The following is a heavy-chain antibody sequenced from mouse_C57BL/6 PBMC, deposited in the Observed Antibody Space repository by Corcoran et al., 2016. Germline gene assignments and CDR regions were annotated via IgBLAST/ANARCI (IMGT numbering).Heavy chain of an antibody. CDR3: ARFTTVMDY. Sequence: EVHLQQSGPELVQPGASVKISCKASGYTFTDYYMTWVKQSHGKSLEWIGDINPNNGGTSYNQKFKGKATLTVDKSSSTAYMELRSLTSEDSAVYYGARFTTVMDYWGQGTSVTVSS. D-gene: IGHD1-1*01. CDR1: GYTFTDYY. V-gene: IGHV1-26*01. J-gene: IGHJ4*01. CDR2: INPNNGGT.